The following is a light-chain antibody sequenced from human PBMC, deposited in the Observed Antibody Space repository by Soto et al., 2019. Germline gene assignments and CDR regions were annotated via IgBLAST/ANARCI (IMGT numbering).Light chain of an antibody. CDR3: SSYTTSSTPVV. CDR2: EVT. Sequence: QSVLTQPASVSGSPGQSITISCTGRGSDVGASNYVSWYQQHPGKAPNLMIFEVTNRPSGVSDRFSGSKSGNTASLTISSLQAEDEADYYCSSYTTSSTPVVFGGGTKVTVL. V-gene: IGLV2-14*01. CDR1: GSDVGASNY. J-gene: IGLJ2*01.